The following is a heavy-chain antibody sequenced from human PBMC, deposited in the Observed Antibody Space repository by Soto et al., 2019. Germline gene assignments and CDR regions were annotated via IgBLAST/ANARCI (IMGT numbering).Heavy chain of an antibody. CDR3: ARDSRGGAARRPTFYY. CDR2: IGRSGETI. J-gene: IGHJ4*02. Sequence: GGSLRLSCVGSGFTFSSFEMNWVRQTPGQGLEWLSYIGRSGETIYYADSVKGRFTSSRANAKSSLFLQMNGLRDEDTGIYYCARDSRGGAARRPTFYYWGRGTLVTVSS. D-gene: IGHD6-6*01. CDR1: GFTFSSFE. V-gene: IGHV3-48*03.